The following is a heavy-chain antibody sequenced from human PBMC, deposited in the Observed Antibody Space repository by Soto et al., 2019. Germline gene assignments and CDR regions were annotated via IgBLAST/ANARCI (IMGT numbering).Heavy chain of an antibody. CDR1: GLSLSTSGVG. CDR3: AHTNFCSGYARAGDYYFDY. D-gene: IGHD3-3*01. CDR2: IYWADDK. Sequence: QITLKESGPTLVKPTQTLTLTCTLSGLSLSTSGVGVGWIRQPPGKALEWLALIYWADDKRYSPSLKSRLTIHKDTSKNQVVLTMTNMDPVDTATYYCAHTNFCSGYARAGDYYFDYWGQGTLATVSS. V-gene: IGHV2-5*02. J-gene: IGHJ4*02.